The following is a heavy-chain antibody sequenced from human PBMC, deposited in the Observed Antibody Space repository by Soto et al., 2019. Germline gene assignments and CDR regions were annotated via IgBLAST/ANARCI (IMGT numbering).Heavy chain of an antibody. CDR1: GLTFRPNW. V-gene: IGHV3-74*03. Sequence: EVQLVESGGGLVQPGGSLRLSCAASGLTFRPNWVIWVRQAPGKGLVWVSRVYNDGDTTMHAASVTGRFTISRDNAKNTVYLQMSGLRVEDTAMYYCEIRPGYSTGGDYWGQGTLVTVSS. CDR3: EIRPGYSTGGDY. J-gene: IGHJ4*02. CDR2: VYNDGDTT. D-gene: IGHD2-15*01.